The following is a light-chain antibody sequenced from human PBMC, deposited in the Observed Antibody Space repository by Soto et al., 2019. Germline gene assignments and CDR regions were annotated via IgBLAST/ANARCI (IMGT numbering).Light chain of an antibody. V-gene: IGKV3-15*01. CDR3: QQYNNWPPYT. J-gene: IGKJ2*01. CDR1: QSVSSN. CDR2: GAS. Sequence: EIVMTQSPATLSVSPGERATLSCRASQSVSSNLAWYQQKPGQAPRLLISGASTRATGIPARFSGSGSGTEFTLTISSLQSEDFAVYYCQQYNNWPPYTFGKGTKLEIK.